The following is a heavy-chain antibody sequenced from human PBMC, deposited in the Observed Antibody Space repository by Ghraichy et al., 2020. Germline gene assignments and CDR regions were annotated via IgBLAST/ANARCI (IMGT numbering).Heavy chain of an antibody. V-gene: IGHV4-39*01. CDR1: GGSISSSSYY. J-gene: IGHJ4*02. CDR3: AGYYGSGSPVEKDY. Sequence: SETLSLTCTVSGGSISSSSYYWGWIRQPPGKGLEWIGSIYYSGSTYYNPSLKSRVTISVDTSKNQFSLKLSSVTAADTAVYYCAGYYGSGSPVEKDYWGQGTLVTVSS. D-gene: IGHD3-10*01. CDR2: IYYSGST.